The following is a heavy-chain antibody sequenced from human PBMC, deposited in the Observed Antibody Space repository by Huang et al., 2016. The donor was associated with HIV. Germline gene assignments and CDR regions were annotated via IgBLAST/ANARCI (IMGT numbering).Heavy chain of an antibody. Sequence: QVQLVQSGAEVKKPGSSVKVSCKASGGTFSSYAISWVRQAPGQGLEWMGGIIPIFGTANYAQKFKGRVTITADESTSTAYMELSSLRSEDTAVYYWARARGYYDSSVSYYFDYWGQGTLVTVSS. J-gene: IGHJ4*02. CDR1: GGTFSSYA. CDR3: ARARGYYDSSVSYYFDY. V-gene: IGHV1-69*13. CDR2: IIPIFGTA. D-gene: IGHD3-22*01.